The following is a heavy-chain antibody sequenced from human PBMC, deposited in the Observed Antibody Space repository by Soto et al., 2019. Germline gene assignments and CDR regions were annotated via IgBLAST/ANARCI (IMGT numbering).Heavy chain of an antibody. D-gene: IGHD2-15*01. CDR2: INHSGST. Sequence: SETLSLTCTVSGGSISPYYWSWIRQPPGKGLEWIGEINHSGSTNYNPSLKSRVTISVDTSKNQFSLKLSSVTAADTAVYYCARAAPRYCSGRRCYSSRDYRCQGTLVTGSS. CDR1: GGSISPYY. CDR3: ARAAPRYCSGRRCYSSRDY. J-gene: IGHJ4*02. V-gene: IGHV4-34*01.